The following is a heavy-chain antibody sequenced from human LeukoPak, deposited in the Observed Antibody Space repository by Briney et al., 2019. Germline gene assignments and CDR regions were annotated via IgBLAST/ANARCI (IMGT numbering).Heavy chain of an antibody. J-gene: IGHJ4*02. Sequence: SETLSLTCTVSGGSISSSSYYWGWIRQPPGKGLEWIGSIYYSGSTYYNPSLKSRVTISVDTSKNQFSLKLSSVTAADTAVYYCVRGKGDYYFDYWGQGTLVTV. CDR2: IYYSGST. D-gene: IGHD3-10*01. CDR3: VRGKGDYYFDY. V-gene: IGHV4-39*07. CDR1: GGSISSSSYY.